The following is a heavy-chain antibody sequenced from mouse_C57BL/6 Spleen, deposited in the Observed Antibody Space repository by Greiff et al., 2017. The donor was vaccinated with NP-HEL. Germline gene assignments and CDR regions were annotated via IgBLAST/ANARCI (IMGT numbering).Heavy chain of an antibody. Sequence: VQLQQPGAELVMPGASVKLSCKASGYTFTSYWMHWVKQRPGQGLEWIGEIDPSDSYTNYNQKFKGKSTLTVDKSSSTAYMQLSSLTSEDSAVYYGARETGTRGVGYWGQGTTLTVSS. CDR3: ARETGTRGVGY. J-gene: IGHJ2*01. D-gene: IGHD4-1*01. V-gene: IGHV1-69*01. CDR2: IDPSDSYT. CDR1: GYTFTSYW.